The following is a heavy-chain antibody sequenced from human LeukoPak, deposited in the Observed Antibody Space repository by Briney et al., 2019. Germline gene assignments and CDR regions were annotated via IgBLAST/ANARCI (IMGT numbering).Heavy chain of an antibody. J-gene: IGHJ4*02. Sequence: GGSLRLSCAASGFTFSSYNMNWVRQAPGKGLEWVSSISSSSSYIYYADSVKGRFTISRDNAKNSLYLQMNSLRAEDTAVYYCARARDSSGYYYPASGHFYYWGQGTLVTVSS. CDR1: GFTFSSYN. CDR2: ISSSSSYI. CDR3: ARARDSSGYYYPASGHFYY. V-gene: IGHV3-21*01. D-gene: IGHD3-22*01.